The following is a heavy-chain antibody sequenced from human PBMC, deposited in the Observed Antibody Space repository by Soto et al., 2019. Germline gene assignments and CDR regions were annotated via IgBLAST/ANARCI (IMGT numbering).Heavy chain of an antibody. J-gene: IGHJ4*02. CDR2: IKQDGSQK. V-gene: IGHV3-7*03. Sequence: EVQLVESGGGLVQPGGSLRLSCLASGFTFSNYWMTWVRQAPGKGLEWVANIKQDGSQKYYVDSVKGRFTISRDNAKNSVYLQINSLRAEDTAVYYCARIGYSSSSLDYWGQGTLDTVSS. CDR3: ARIGYSSSSLDY. CDR1: GFTFSNYW. D-gene: IGHD6-13*01.